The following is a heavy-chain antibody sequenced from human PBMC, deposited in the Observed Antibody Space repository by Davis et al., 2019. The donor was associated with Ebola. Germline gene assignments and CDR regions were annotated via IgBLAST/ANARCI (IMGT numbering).Heavy chain of an antibody. D-gene: IGHD5-12*01. CDR2: INPSGGST. CDR3: ARDEEATRGIDY. CDR1: GYTFTSYY. V-gene: IGHV1-46*01. Sequence: ASVKVSCKASGYTFTSYYMHWVRQAPGQGLEWMGIINPSGGSTSYAQKFQGRVTMTRDTSTSTVYMELSRLRSDDTAVYYCARDEEATRGIDYWGQGTLVTVSS. J-gene: IGHJ4*02.